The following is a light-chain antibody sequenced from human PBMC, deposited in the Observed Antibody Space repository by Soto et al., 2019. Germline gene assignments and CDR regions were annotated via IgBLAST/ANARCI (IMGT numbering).Light chain of an antibody. CDR2: YNN. CDR1: SSNVGSHA. Sequence: QSVLTQPPSVSVTPGQRVTISCSGSSSNVGSHAVNWYQHLPGTAPKLLINYNNQRPSGVPDRFSGSKSGTSASLAISGLQAEDEGDYYCAAWDDNLGAVFGGGTQLTVL. CDR3: AAWDDNLGAV. J-gene: IGLJ3*02. V-gene: IGLV1-44*01.